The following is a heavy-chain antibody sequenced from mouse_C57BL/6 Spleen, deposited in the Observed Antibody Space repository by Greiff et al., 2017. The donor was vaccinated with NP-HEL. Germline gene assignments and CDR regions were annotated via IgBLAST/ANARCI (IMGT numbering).Heavy chain of an antibody. Sequence: QVQLQQSGPELVKPGASVKLSCKASGYTFTSYDINWVKQRPGQGLEWIGWIYPRDGSTKYNEKFKGKATLTVDTSSSTAYMELHSLTSEDSAVYFCARRNTTVVATDYFDYWGKGTTLTVSS. J-gene: IGHJ2*01. CDR1: GYTFTSYD. CDR2: IYPRDGST. CDR3: ARRNTTVVATDYFDY. D-gene: IGHD1-1*01. V-gene: IGHV1-85*01.